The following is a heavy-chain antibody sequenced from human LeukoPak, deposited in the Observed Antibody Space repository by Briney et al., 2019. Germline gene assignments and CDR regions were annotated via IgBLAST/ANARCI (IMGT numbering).Heavy chain of an antibody. CDR2: FYRGDST. Sequence: GGSLRLSCAASGFTVSSSYMYWVRQAPGKGLEWVSFFYRGDSTYYAESVRGRFTISRDNSKNTLYLLMNSLIPEDTAVYYCASGDFGVTMIVLDYWGQGTLVTVSS. V-gene: IGHV3-53*01. CDR3: ASGDFGVTMIVLDY. J-gene: IGHJ4*02. D-gene: IGHD3-22*01. CDR1: GFTVSSSY.